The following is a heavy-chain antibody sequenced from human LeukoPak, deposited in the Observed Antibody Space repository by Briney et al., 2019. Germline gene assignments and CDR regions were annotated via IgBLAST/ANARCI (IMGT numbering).Heavy chain of an antibody. CDR2: TYYRSKWYN. CDR3: ARGQPRSCTNGVCYSRGYFDY. CDR1: GDSVSSNSAA. J-gene: IGHJ4*02. Sequence: SQTLSLTCAISGDSVSSNSAAWNWIRQSPSRGLEWLGRTYYRSKWYNDYAVSVKSRITINPDTSKNQFSLKLSSVTAADTAVYYCARGQPRSCTNGVCYSRGYFDYWGQGTLVTVSS. V-gene: IGHV6-1*01. D-gene: IGHD2-8*01.